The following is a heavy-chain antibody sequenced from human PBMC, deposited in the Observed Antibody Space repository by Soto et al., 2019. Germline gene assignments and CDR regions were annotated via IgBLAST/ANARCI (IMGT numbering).Heavy chain of an antibody. CDR1: GGSVSSGSYY. CDR3: AREKEMATTDYFDH. CDR2: IYYSGST. V-gene: IGHV4-61*01. Sequence: SETLSLTCTVSGGSVSSGSYYWSWIRQPPGKGLEWIGYIYYSGSTNYNPSLKSRVTISVDTSKNQFSLKLSSVTAADTDVYYCAREKEMATTDYFDHWGQGTLVTVSS. D-gene: IGHD5-12*01. J-gene: IGHJ4*02.